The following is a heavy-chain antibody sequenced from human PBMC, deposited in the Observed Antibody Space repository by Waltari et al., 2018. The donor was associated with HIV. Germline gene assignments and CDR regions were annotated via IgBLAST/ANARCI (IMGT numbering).Heavy chain of an antibody. CDR2: ISSSSSTI. J-gene: IGHJ4*02. Sequence: EVQLVESGGGLVQPGGPLRLSGAAAGFTFSVYSRNWVRQAPGKGLEWVSYISSSSSTIYYADSVKGRFTISRDNAKNSLYLQMNSLRAEDTAVYYCARDPVYSGSSLVYYFDYWGQGTLVTVSS. D-gene: IGHD6-6*01. CDR3: ARDPVYSGSSLVYYFDY. V-gene: IGHV3-48*01. CDR1: GFTFSVYS.